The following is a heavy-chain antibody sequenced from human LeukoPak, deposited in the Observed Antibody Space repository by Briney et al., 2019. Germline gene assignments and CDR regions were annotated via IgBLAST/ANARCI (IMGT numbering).Heavy chain of an antibody. CDR2: IYYSGST. CDR1: GGSISSSSYY. D-gene: IGHD3-22*01. CDR3: ARDLASSSYYYDSSGYWNRGDY. Sequence: SETLSLTCTVSGGSISSSSYYWGWIRQPPGKGLEWIGSIYYSGSTYYNPSLKSRVTISVDTSKNQFSLKLSSVTAADTAVYYCARDLASSSYYYDSSGYWNRGDYWGQGTLVTVSS. V-gene: IGHV4-39*07. J-gene: IGHJ4*02.